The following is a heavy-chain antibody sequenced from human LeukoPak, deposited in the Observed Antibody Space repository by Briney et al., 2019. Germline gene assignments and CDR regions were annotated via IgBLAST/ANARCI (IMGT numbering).Heavy chain of an antibody. J-gene: IGHJ4*02. D-gene: IGHD6-19*01. CDR1: GYSFTTYW. CDR3: ARRESTGWSFDY. CDR2: IYPGDSDT. V-gene: IGHV5-51*01. Sequence: GESMKISCKGSGYSFTTYWIGWMRQMPGKGLEWTGIIYPGDSDTRYRPSLQGQVTISADTSIKTAYLQWSSLKASDTAIYYCARRESTGWSFDYWGQGTLVTVSS.